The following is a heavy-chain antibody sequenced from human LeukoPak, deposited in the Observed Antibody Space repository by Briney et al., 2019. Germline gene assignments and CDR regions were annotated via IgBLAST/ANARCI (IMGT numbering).Heavy chain of an antibody. CDR2: INPNSGGT. CDR1: GYTFTGYY. J-gene: IGHJ5*02. CDR3: AREFNGYDFSSLGFDP. V-gene: IGHV1-2*02. D-gene: IGHD5-12*01. Sequence: GASVKVSCKASGYTFTGYYMHWVRQAPGQGLEWMGWINPNSGGTNYAQKFQGRVTMTRDTSISTAYMELSRLRSDDTAVYYCAREFNGYDFSSLGFDPWGQGTLVSVSS.